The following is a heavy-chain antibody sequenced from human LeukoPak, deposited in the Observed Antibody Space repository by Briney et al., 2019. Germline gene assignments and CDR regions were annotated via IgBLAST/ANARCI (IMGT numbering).Heavy chain of an antibody. CDR3: VYRSVEWFDP. Sequence: SGPTLVKPTQTLTLTCTFSGFSLRTSGVGVGWIRQPPGKALEWLALIYWDDDKRYSPSLKSRLSIAKDTSKNQVVLTMTSMDPVDTATYYCVYRSVEWFDPWGQGTLVTVSS. V-gene: IGHV2-5*02. J-gene: IGHJ5*02. CDR1: GFSLRTSGVG. D-gene: IGHD3-3*01. CDR2: IYWDDDK.